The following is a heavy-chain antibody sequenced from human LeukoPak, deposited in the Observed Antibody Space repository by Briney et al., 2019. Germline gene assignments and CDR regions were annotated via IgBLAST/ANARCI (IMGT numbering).Heavy chain of an antibody. J-gene: IGHJ4*02. V-gene: IGHV3-23*01. Sequence: GGSLKLPCAASGFIFRNYAMRWVRQAPGKGLEWVSAITGSGDTTYYAPSVKGRFTISRDNSKNTLYVEMNTLRAEDTAVYYCAKWGDYDILAGYYVSDFWGQGTLVTVSS. D-gene: IGHD3-9*01. CDR1: GFIFRNYA. CDR3: AKWGDYDILAGYYVSDF. CDR2: ITGSGDTT.